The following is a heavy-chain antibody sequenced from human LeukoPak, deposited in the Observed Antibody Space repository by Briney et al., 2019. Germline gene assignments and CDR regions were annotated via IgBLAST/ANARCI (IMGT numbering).Heavy chain of an antibody. D-gene: IGHD6-13*01. CDR3: ARGYSSSWLWVNY. J-gene: IGHJ4*02. CDR1: GGTFSSYA. Sequence: SVKVSCKASGGTFSSYAISWVRQAPGQGLEWMGGIIPIFGTANYAQKFQGRVTITTDESTSTAYMELSSLRAEDAAVYYCARGYSSSWLWVNYWGQGTLVTVSS. V-gene: IGHV1-69*05. CDR2: IIPIFGTA.